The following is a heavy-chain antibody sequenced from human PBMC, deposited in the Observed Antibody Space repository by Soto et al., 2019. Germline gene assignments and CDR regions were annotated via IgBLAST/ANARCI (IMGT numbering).Heavy chain of an antibody. CDR3: ARDREHTYGNCFDP. D-gene: IGHD5-18*01. Sequence: LSLTCTVSGGSISTYYWSWIRQPPGKGLEWIGYIYNRGNTNYNPSLKSRVTMSLDTSKNQFSLKLSSVTAADTAVYYCARDREHTYGNCFDPWGQGTLVTVSS. CDR1: GGSISTYY. CDR2: IYNRGNT. J-gene: IGHJ5*02. V-gene: IGHV4-59*01.